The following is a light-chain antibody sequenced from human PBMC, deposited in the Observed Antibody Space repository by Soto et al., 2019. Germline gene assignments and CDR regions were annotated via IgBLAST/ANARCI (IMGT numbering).Light chain of an antibody. V-gene: IGLV1-44*01. J-gene: IGLJ2*01. CDR1: SSNIGSKN. CDR2: GNN. CDR3: AAWDDSINVHVV. Sequence: QSVLTQPPSASGTPGQRVTIPCSEGSSNIGSKNVNWYQQLPGMAPKLLIYGNNQRPSGVPDRFSGSKSGTSASLAISGLQSEEEVDYYCAAWDDSINVHVVFGGGTKLTVL.